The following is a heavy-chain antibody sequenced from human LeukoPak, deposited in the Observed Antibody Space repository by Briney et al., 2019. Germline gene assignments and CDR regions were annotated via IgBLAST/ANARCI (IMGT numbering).Heavy chain of an antibody. CDR2: ISCYNGDT. CDR1: GYPFSNHG. D-gene: IGHD2-2*01. J-gene: IGHJ4*02. V-gene: IGHV1-18*01. Sequence: ASVKVSCKASGYPFSNHGITWVRQAPGQGLEWMGWISCYNGDTHYAQKFQGRVTMTTDKPTSTAYMELKSLRSDDTAVYYCARDYCSSTSCLFDYWGQGTLITVSS. CDR3: ARDYCSSTSCLFDY.